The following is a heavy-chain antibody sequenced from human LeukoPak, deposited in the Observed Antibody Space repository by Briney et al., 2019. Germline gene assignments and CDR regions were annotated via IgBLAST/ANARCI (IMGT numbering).Heavy chain of an antibody. CDR1: GASISGSSDY. J-gene: IGHJ6*03. CDR3: ARGGYYYMDV. CDR2: IYYSGST. Sequence: SETLSLTCSVSGASISGSSDYWGWIRQPPGKGLEWIASIYYSGSTYYNPSLKSRVTISLDTSKEEFSLKVSSVTAADTAVYYCARGGYYYMDVWGKGTTVTVSS. V-gene: IGHV4-39*07.